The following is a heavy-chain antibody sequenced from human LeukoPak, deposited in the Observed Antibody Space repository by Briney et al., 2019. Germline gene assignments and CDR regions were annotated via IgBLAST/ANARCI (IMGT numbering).Heavy chain of an antibody. J-gene: IGHJ4*02. CDR1: GFTFSSYA. D-gene: IGHD5-24*01. Sequence: GSLRLSCAASGFTFSSYAMSWVRQPPGKGLEWVGEINHRGRSNYNPSLNSRITISVDASKRQFSLKLSSVTAADTAVYYCASARWDYWGQGVLVTVSS. CDR3: ASARWDY. V-gene: IGHV4-34*01. CDR2: INHRGRS.